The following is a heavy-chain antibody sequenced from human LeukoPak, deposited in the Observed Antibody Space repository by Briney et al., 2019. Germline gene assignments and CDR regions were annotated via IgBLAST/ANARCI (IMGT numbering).Heavy chain of an antibody. CDR3: ANFRYSSSSIDY. CDR1: EFTFSSYG. V-gene: IGHV3-30*18. CDR2: ISYDGSNK. J-gene: IGHJ4*02. Sequence: PGGSLRLSCAASEFTFSSYGMHWVRQAPGKGLEWVAVISYDGSNKYYADSVKGRFTISRDKSKNTLYLQMNSLRAEDTAVYYCANFRYSSSSIDYWGQGTLVTISS. D-gene: IGHD6-13*01.